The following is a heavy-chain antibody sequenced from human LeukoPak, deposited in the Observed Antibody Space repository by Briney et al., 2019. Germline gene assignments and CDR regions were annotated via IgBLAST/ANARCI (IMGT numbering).Heavy chain of an antibody. CDR2: IGIDSGNT. CDR1: GFTFSDYS. V-gene: IGHV3-48*01. J-gene: IGHJ4*02. CDR3: ARVSPGRDGSDDY. Sequence: HTGGSLRLSCAASGFTFSDYSMNWVRQAPGKGLEWISYIGIDSGNTNYADSVKGRFTISRDNSKNTLYLQMNSLRAEDTAVYYCARVSPGRDGSDDYWGQGTLVTVSS. D-gene: IGHD3-10*01.